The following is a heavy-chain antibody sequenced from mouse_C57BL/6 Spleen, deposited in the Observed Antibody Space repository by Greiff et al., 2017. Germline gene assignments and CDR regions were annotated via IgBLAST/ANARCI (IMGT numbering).Heavy chain of an antibody. J-gene: IGHJ4*01. CDR2: ISSGGSYT. Sequence: EVQVVESGGDLVKPGGSLKLSCAASGFTFSSYGMSWVRQTPGQRLEWVATISSGGSYTYYHESVKGRVTIDGDTAKSTLYLQLRSLTSEDTAMYYCARGSTGLYAMDYWGAGTSVTVSA. CDR3: ARGSTGLYAMDY. CDR1: GFTFSSYG. D-gene: IGHD4-1*02. V-gene: IGHV5-6*01.